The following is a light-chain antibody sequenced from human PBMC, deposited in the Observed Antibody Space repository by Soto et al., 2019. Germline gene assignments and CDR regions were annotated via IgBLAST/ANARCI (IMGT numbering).Light chain of an antibody. V-gene: IGKV3-15*01. Sequence: EIVMTQSPATLSVSPGERATISCRASQSVSGKLAWYQHRPGQAPRLLIYDASIRVTGIPARFSGSASGRVFTLNISSLQSEDFSLYYCQQYNNWPPWTFGQGTKV. CDR3: QQYNNWPPWT. CDR1: QSVSGK. CDR2: DAS. J-gene: IGKJ1*01.